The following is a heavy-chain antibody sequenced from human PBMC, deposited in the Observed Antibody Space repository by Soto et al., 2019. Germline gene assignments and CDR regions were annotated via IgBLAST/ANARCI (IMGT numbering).Heavy chain of an antibody. V-gene: IGHV1-69*01. CDR2: IIPIFGTA. J-gene: IGHJ3*02. D-gene: IGHD6-13*01. CDR1: GGTFSSYA. CDR3: ARVGISEGYRHDAFDI. Sequence: QVQLVQSGAEVKKPGSSVKVSCKASGGTFSSYAISWVRQAPGQGLEWMGGIIPIFGTANYAQKFQGRVTITADESTSTAYMELSILRSEDTAVYYCARVGISEGYRHDAFDIWGQGTMVTVSS.